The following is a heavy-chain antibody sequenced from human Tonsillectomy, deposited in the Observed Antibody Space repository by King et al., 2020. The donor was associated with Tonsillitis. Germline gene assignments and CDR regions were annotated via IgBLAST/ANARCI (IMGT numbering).Heavy chain of an antibody. Sequence: LVESGGGLVQPGGSLRLSCAASGFTFSNYAMSWVRQAPGKGLEWVSCISGSGGGRYYVDSGKGRFAISRDSFLNTPYLQMNSLSVEYTALYYCAKAFSSCWPSINMDGWGQGTTVTVSS. V-gene: IGHV3-23*04. CDR1: GFTFSNYA. CDR3: AKAFSSCWPSINMDG. CDR2: ISGSGGGR. J-gene: IGHJ6*02. D-gene: IGHD6-19*01.